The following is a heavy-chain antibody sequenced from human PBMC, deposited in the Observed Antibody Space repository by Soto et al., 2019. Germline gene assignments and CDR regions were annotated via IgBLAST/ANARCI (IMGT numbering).Heavy chain of an antibody. CDR2: IIPLFGRP. CDR1: GGTFGSYV. J-gene: IGHJ4*02. CDR3: ARELGSGYDPGDY. D-gene: IGHD5-12*01. V-gene: IGHV1-69*12. Sequence: QVQLVQSGAEVKKPGSSVKVSCKASGGTFGSYVFNWVRQAPGQGLEWMGGIIPLFGRPNYAQKFQGRVTLTADESTSTAYMELSSLTSDDTAVFYCARELGSGYDPGDYWGQGTLVTVSS.